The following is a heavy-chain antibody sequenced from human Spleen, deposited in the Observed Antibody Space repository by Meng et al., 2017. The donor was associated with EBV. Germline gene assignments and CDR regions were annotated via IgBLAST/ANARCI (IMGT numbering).Heavy chain of an antibody. CDR1: GYTFTSYA. Sequence: QVQVVQSGAEVKKPGGSVKVSCKASGYTFTSYAMHWVRQAPGQRLEWMGWINAGNGNTKYSQKFQGRVTITRDTSASTAYMELSSLRSEDTAVYYCARDPGVYYYDYWGQGTLVTVSS. J-gene: IGHJ4*02. V-gene: IGHV1-3*01. CDR3: ARDPGVYYYDY. D-gene: IGHD3-10*01. CDR2: INAGNGNT.